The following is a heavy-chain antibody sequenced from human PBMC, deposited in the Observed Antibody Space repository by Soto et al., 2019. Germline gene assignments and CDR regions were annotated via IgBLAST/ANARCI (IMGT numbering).Heavy chain of an antibody. Sequence: LRLSCAASGFTFNSYGMHWVRQGPGNGLEWVAFISYDSTKTYYADSVKGRFTISRDNSNSALYVQMNSLTGEDTAVYYCARTRSAWSDFHYYSLDVWGQGTTVPSP. V-gene: IGHV3-30*03. CDR3: ARTRSAWSDFHYYSLDV. J-gene: IGHJ6*02. CDR1: GFTFNSYG. CDR2: ISYDSTKT. D-gene: IGHD1-26*01.